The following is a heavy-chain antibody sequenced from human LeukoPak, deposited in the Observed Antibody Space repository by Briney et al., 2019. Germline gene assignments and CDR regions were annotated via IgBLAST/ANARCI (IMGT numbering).Heavy chain of an antibody. V-gene: IGHV4-59*02. Sequence: SETLSLTCIVSGGSVSSYYWTWIRQPPGKGLEWIGYIYNSGSTNYNPSLKSRVTISVDTSKNQFSLKLSSVTAADTAVYYCARAKLVLGMDVWGQGTTVTVSS. J-gene: IGHJ6*02. CDR1: GGSVSSYY. CDR3: ARAKLVLGMDV. CDR2: IYNSGST.